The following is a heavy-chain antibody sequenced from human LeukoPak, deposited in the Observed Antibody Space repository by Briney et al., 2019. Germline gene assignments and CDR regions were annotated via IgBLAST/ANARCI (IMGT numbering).Heavy chain of an antibody. CDR1: GGSISSGGYS. CDR3: SRGAGDYGYYGMDV. Sequence: NPSETLSLTCAVSGGSISSGGYSWSWIRQPPGQGLEWIGYIYHSGRTNYNPSLKSRVTISLDKSKKQFSLKLSSVTAADTAVYYCSRGAGDYGYYGMDVWGQGTTVTVSS. CDR2: IYHSGRT. D-gene: IGHD6-25*01. J-gene: IGHJ6*02. V-gene: IGHV4-30-2*01.